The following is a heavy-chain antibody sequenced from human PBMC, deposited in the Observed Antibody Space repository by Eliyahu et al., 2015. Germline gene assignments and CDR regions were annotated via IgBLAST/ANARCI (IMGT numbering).Heavy chain of an antibody. CDR3: ARDGSSGSYFGY. CDR2: ISSSSSYI. J-gene: IGHJ4*02. Sequence: EVQLVESGGGLVKPGGSLRLSCAASGFXFSSYSMNWVRQAPGKGLEWVSSISSSSSYIYYADSVKGRFTISRDNAKNSLYLQMNSLRAEDTAVYYCARDGSSGSYFGYWGQGTLVTVSS. CDR1: GFXFSSYS. V-gene: IGHV3-21*01. D-gene: IGHD1-26*01.